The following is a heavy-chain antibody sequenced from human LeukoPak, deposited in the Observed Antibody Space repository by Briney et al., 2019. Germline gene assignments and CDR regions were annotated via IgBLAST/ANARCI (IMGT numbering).Heavy chain of an antibody. V-gene: IGHV4-4*07. CDR1: GGSINSYY. CDR2: IYTSGST. CDR3: VAVDPYYYYYYMDV. J-gene: IGHJ6*03. D-gene: IGHD6-19*01. Sequence: PSETLSLTCTVSGGSINSYYWSWIRQPAGKGLEWIGRIYTSGSTNYNPSLKSRVTMSVDTSKNQFSLKLSSVTAADTAVYYCVAVDPYYYYYYMDVWGKGTTVTISS.